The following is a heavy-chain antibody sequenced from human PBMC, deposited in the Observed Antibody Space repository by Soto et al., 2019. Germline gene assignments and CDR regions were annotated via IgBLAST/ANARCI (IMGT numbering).Heavy chain of an antibody. CDR3: PNGQYYYDSSGYYSPLDY. CDR1: GFTFSSYA. Sequence: GGSLRLSCAASGFTFSSYAMSWVRQAPWKGLEWVSAISGSGGSTYYADSVKGRFTISRDNSKNTLYLQMNSLRAEDTAVYYCPNGQYYYDSSGYYSPLDYWGQGTLVTVSS. J-gene: IGHJ4*02. CDR2: ISGSGGST. V-gene: IGHV3-23*01. D-gene: IGHD3-22*01.